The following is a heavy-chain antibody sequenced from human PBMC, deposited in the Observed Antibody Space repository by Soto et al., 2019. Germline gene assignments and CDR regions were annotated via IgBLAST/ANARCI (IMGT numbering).Heavy chain of an antibody. CDR3: ARVKQWLVQARAPLDY. Sequence: GGSLRLSCAASGFTFSSYAMSWVRQAPGKGLEWVSAISGSGGSTYYADSVKGRFTISRDNSKNTLYLQMNSLRAEDTAVYYCARVKQWLVQARAPLDYWGQGTLVTVSS. D-gene: IGHD6-19*01. V-gene: IGHV3-23*01. J-gene: IGHJ4*02. CDR2: ISGSGGST. CDR1: GFTFSSYA.